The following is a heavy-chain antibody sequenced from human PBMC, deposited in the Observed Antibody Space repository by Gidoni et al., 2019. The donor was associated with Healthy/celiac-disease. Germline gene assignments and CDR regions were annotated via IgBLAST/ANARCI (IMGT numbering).Heavy chain of an antibody. V-gene: IGHV3-21*01. J-gene: IGHJ4*02. Sequence: EVQLVESGGGLVKPGGSLRLPWAASGFPFSSYSMNWVRQAPGKGLEWVSSISSSSSYIYYADSVKGRFTISRDNAKNSLYLQMNSLRAEDTAVYSCARDRIAVAGTEGGFGYWGQGTLVTVSS. CDR2: ISSSSSYI. CDR3: ARDRIAVAGTEGGFGY. CDR1: GFPFSSYS. D-gene: IGHD6-19*01.